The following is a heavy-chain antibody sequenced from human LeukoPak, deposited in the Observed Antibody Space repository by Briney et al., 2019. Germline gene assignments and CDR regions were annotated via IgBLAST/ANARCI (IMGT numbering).Heavy chain of an antibody. CDR1: GGTFSSYA. CDR2: IIPIFGTA. Sequence: ASVKVSCKASGGTFSSYAISWVRQAPGQGLEWMGGIIPIFGTANYAQKFQGRVTITADESTSTAYMELSSLRSEDTAVYYCARYSSGYGAEDAFDIWGQGTMVTVSS. CDR3: ARYSSGYGAEDAFDI. V-gene: IGHV1-69*13. J-gene: IGHJ3*02. D-gene: IGHD3-22*01.